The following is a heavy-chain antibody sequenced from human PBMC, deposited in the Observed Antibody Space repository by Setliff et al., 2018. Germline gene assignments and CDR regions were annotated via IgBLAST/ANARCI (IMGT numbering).Heavy chain of an antibody. CDR1: GYTFRNYA. V-gene: IGHV1-18*01. Sequence: ISCKASGYTFRNYAFAWVRQAPGQGLEWVGWISVYNGDTNYAQKFQGRVTLTTDTSTSTAYMELRSLTSDDSAFYYCARAPSVELVTIRTNSWFTYWGQGTLVTVSS. CDR3: ARAPSVELVTIRTNSWFTY. D-gene: IGHD5-18*01. CDR2: ISVYNGDT. J-gene: IGHJ4*02.